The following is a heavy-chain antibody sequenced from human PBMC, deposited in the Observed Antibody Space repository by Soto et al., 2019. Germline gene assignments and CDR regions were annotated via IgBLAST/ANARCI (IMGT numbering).Heavy chain of an antibody. CDR1: GFPLSSYA. CDR3: AKDLVGSSSSDWFDP. D-gene: IGHD6-6*01. V-gene: IGHV3-23*01. CDR2: ISGSGGST. Sequence: GGSQRLSCSASGFPLSSYAMSGVRHAPGKGLEWVSAISGSGGSTYYADSVKGRFTISRDNSKNTLYLQMNSLRAEDTAVDYCAKDLVGSSSSDWFDPWGQGTLVTVSA. J-gene: IGHJ5*02.